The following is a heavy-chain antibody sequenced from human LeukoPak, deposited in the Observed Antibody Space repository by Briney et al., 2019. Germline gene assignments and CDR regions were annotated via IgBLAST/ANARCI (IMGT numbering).Heavy chain of an antibody. CDR3: ARTTEGGYTYNYFYYYYMGV. D-gene: IGHD5-18*01. V-gene: IGHV4-4*02. CDR1: GGSISSSNW. J-gene: IGHJ6*03. CDR2: IYHSGST. Sequence: SGTLSLTCAVSGGSISSSNWWSWVRQPPGKGLEWIGEIYHSGSTNYNPSLKSRISISVDTSKNQFSLKLSSVTAADTAVYYCARTTEGGYTYNYFYYYYMGVWGKGTTVTISS.